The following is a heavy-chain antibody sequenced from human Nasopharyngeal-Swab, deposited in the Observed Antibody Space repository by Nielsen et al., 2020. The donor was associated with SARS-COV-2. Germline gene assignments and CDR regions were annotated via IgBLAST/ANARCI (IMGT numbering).Heavy chain of an antibody. D-gene: IGHD6-19*01. CDR2: INPSGGSA. CDR1: GYTFTSYY. Sequence: ASVKVSCKASGYTFTSYYMHWVRQAPGQGLEWMGIINPSGGSASYAQKFQGRVTMTRDTSTSTVYMELSSLRSGDTAVYYCARSPVAGIYYFDYWGQGTLVTVSS. CDR3: ARSPVAGIYYFDY. J-gene: IGHJ4*02. V-gene: IGHV1-46*01.